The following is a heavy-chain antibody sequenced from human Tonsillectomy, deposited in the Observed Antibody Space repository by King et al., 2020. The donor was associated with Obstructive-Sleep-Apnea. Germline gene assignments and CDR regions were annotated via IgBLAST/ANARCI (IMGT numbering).Heavy chain of an antibody. CDR1: CGSISSDLW. V-gene: IGHV4-4*02. J-gene: IGHJ4*02. CDR2: IYQSGRT. Sequence: QLQESGPGLVKPSGTLSLTCAVSCGSISSDLWWSWVRQAPGKGLGWIGEIYQSGRTNYNPSLKSRVTITIDKSKNQFSLKLNSVTVADTAVYYCAREGFLQGFDYWGQGTLVTVSS. CDR3: AREGFLQGFDY.